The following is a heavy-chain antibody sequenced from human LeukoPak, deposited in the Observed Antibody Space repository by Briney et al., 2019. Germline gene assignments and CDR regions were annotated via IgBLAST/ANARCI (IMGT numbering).Heavy chain of an antibody. CDR2: IFPPDSET. D-gene: IGHD3-3*01. Sequence: GESLQISCKTSGYSFITYWIGWVRPMPGKGLEWMGVIFPPDSETRYNQSFQGQVTISADKSISTAYLQWSSLKASDTAMYYCASQTYFWSGYYTATRSGYYYYMDIWGKGTTVTVSS. CDR1: GYSFITYW. J-gene: IGHJ6*03. V-gene: IGHV5-51*01. CDR3: ASQTYFWSGYYTATRSGYYYYMDI.